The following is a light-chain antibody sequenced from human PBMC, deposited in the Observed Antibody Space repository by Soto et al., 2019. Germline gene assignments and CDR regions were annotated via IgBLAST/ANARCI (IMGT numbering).Light chain of an antibody. Sequence: DIQMTQSASSVSASAVDRVSISCRASQDINKWLAWYQQTPGLAPNIVIYTASRLHGGGPSRFRGSASGTDFTLTISSLQPEDVATYYCQQGKSFPLTFGGGTKVDI. CDR1: QDINKW. CDR2: TAS. CDR3: QQGKSFPLT. J-gene: IGKJ4*01. V-gene: IGKV1-12*01.